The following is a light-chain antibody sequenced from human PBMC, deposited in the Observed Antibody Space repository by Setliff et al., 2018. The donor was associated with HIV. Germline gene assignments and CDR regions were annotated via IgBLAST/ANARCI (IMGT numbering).Light chain of an antibody. V-gene: IGKV4-1*01. CDR3: QQYYSTPPT. Sequence: DIVMTQSPDSLALSLGERAAINCTSSHSLLFSSNNKNYLAWYQQKPGQPPKLFFYWASSRKSGVPDRFSGSGSGTDFTLTISRLQAEDVAVYYCQQYYSTPPTFGRGTRLEIK. CDR2: WAS. CDR1: HSLLFSSNNKNY. J-gene: IGKJ5*01.